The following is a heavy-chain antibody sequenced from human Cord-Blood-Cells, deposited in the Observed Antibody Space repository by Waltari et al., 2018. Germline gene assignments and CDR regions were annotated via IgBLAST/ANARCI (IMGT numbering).Heavy chain of an antibody. V-gene: IGHV3-7*01. CDR1: GFTFSSYW. Sequence: EVQLVESGGGLVQPGGSLRLSCAASGFTFSSYWMSWVRQAPRKGLEWVANIKQDGSEKYYVDSVKGRFTISRDNAKNSLYLQMNSLRAEDTAVYYCARAPGYDILTGYYYYGMDVWGQGTTVTVSS. D-gene: IGHD3-9*01. CDR3: ARAPGYDILTGYYYYGMDV. CDR2: IKQDGSEK. J-gene: IGHJ6*02.